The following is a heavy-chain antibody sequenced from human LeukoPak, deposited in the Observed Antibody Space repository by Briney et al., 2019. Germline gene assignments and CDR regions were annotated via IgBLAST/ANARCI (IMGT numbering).Heavy chain of an antibody. Sequence: GGSLRLSCAASGFTLSSYSMNWVRQAPGKGLEWVSSISGSSSYIYYADSVKGRFTISRDNAKNSLYLQMNSLRAEDMALYYCAKGSSAWNEVFHFDYWGQGTLVTVSS. J-gene: IGHJ4*02. D-gene: IGHD6-19*01. CDR3: AKGSSAWNEVFHFDY. CDR2: ISGSSSYI. CDR1: GFTLSSYS. V-gene: IGHV3-21*04.